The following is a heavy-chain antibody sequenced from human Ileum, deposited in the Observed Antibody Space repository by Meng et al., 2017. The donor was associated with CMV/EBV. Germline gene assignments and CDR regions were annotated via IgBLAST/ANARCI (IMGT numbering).Heavy chain of an antibody. CDR1: GFTFSSYG. Sequence: GESLKISCAASGFTFSSYGMHWVRQAPGKGLEWVAFIRYDGSNKYYADSVKGRFTISRDNSKNTLYLQMNSLRAEDTAVYYCAKGRGLYCSSTSCYLDDAFDIWDQGTMVTVSS. D-gene: IGHD2-2*01. V-gene: IGHV3-30*02. J-gene: IGHJ3*02. CDR2: IRYDGSNK. CDR3: AKGRGLYCSSTSCYLDDAFDI.